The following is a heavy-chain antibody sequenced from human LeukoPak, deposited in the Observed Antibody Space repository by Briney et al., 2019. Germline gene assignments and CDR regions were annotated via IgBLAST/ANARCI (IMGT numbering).Heavy chain of an antibody. V-gene: IGHV4-59*01. J-gene: IGHJ2*01. CDR3: ARDLGTGWPYRYFDL. D-gene: IGHD6-19*01. CDR1: GDSIGSYW. Sequence: TSETLYLTCTVSGDSIGSYWWSWVRQSPGKGLEWIAYIHYRGTTNSNPSLKSRVSISVDTSKNQFSLNLNSVTDADTAVYYCARDLGTGWPYRYFDLWGRGTLVTVSS. CDR2: IHYRGTT.